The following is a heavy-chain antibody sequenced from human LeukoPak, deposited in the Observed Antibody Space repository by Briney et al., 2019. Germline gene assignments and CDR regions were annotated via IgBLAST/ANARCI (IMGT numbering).Heavy chain of an antibody. CDR2: VSGGGTT. V-gene: IGHV3-23*01. CDR3: AQEDSEGGPNWFDP. Sequence: GGSLRLSCAASGFTFCSYAMSWVRQAPGKGLEWISAVSGGGTTSYADSVRGRFAISRDNSKNTLYLQMNSLRAEDTAVYYCAQEDSEGGPNWFDPWGQGALVTVSS. D-gene: IGHD1-14*01. J-gene: IGHJ5*02. CDR1: GFTFCSYA.